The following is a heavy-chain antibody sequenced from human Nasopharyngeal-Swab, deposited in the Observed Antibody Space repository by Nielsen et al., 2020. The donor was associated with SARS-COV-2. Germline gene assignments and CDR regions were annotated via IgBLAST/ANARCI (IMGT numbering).Heavy chain of an antibody. D-gene: IGHD6-13*01. Sequence: WVRQAPGQGLEWMGWINPNSGGTNYAQKFQGRVTMTRDTSITTAYMDLSRLRSDDTAVYYCARDSGSSWPHYFDFWGQGTLVTVSS. CDR2: INPNSGGT. J-gene: IGHJ4*02. CDR3: ARDSGSSWPHYFDF. V-gene: IGHV1-2*02.